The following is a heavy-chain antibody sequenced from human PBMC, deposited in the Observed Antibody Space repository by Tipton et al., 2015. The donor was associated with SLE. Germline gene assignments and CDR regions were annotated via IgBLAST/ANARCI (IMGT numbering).Heavy chain of an antibody. J-gene: IGHJ4*02. CDR1: GGSISSGGYY. CDR2: IYYSGST. CDR3: ARGVWGSYRYQYYFDY. D-gene: IGHD3-16*02. V-gene: IGHV4-31*03. Sequence: TLSLTCTVSGGSISSGGYYWSWIRQHPGKGLEWIGYIYYSGSTYYNPSLKSRVTISVDTSKNQFSLKLSSVTAADTAVYYCARGVWGSYRYQYYFDYWGQGTLVTVSS.